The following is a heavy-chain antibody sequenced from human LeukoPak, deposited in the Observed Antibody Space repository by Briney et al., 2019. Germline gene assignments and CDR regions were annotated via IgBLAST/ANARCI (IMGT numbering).Heavy chain of an antibody. CDR3: ARAVDTANFDY. CDR1: GFTFSSYW. J-gene: IGHJ4*02. D-gene: IGHD5-18*01. CDR2: IKQDGSEK. V-gene: IGHV3-7*01. Sequence: GGSLRLSCAASGFTFSSYWMSWVRQAPGKGLEWVANIKQDGSEKYYVDSVKGRFTISRDNAKDSLYLQMNSLRAEDTAVYYCARAVDTANFDYWGQGTLVTVSS.